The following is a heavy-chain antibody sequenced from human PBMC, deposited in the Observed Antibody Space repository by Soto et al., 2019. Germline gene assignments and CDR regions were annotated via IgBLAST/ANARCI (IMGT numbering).Heavy chain of an antibody. CDR3: ARHSGSFDSSGRLAGKFDF. Sequence: PGESLKISCQGSGYSFTTYWIGWVRQMPGKGLEWMGIIYPGDPDTRYSPSFQGQITISADKSISTAYLQWSSLKASDTAIYYCARHSGSFDSSGRLAGKFDFWGQGTQVTVSS. V-gene: IGHV5-51*01. CDR2: IYPGDPDT. CDR1: GYSFTTYW. D-gene: IGHD3-22*01. J-gene: IGHJ4*02.